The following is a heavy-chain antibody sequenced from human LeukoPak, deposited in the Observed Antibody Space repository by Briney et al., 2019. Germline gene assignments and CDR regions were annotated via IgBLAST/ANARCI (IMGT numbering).Heavy chain of an antibody. Sequence: GGSLRLSCAASGFTFSSYWMSWVRQAPGKGLEWVANIKQDGSEKYYVDSVKGRFTISRDNAKNSLYLQMNSLRAEDTAVYYCASILSSYYDFWSGYYPGYWGQGTLVTVSS. CDR1: GFTFSSYW. V-gene: IGHV3-7*01. CDR2: IKQDGSEK. J-gene: IGHJ4*02. CDR3: ASILSSYYDFWSGYYPGY. D-gene: IGHD3-3*01.